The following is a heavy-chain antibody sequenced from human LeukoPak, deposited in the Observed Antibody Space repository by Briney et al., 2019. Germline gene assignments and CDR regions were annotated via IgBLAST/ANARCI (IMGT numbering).Heavy chain of an antibody. Sequence: SETLSLTCTVSGGSISSCYWSWIRQPPGKGLEWIGYIYYSGSTNYNPSLKSRVTISVDTSKNQFSLKLSSVTAADTAVYYCARDGRRHYCDSSAHAFDIWGQGTMVTVSS. V-gene: IGHV4-59*01. CDR2: IYYSGST. CDR1: GGSISSCY. CDR3: ARDGRRHYCDSSAHAFDI. D-gene: IGHD3-22*01. J-gene: IGHJ3*02.